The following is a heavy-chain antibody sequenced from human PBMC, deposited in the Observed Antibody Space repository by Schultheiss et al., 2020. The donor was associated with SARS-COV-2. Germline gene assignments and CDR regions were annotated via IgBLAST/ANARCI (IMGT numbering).Heavy chain of an antibody. CDR3: ARHRRSTTVTPSYVDY. V-gene: IGHV5-10-1*01. CDR1: GYSFTSYW. CDR2: IDPSDSYT. J-gene: IGHJ4*02. D-gene: IGHD4-17*01. Sequence: GSLRLSCKGSGYSFTSYWISWVRQMPGKGLEWMGRIDPSDSYTNYSPSFQGHVTISADKSISTAYLQWSSLKASDTAMYYCARHRRSTTVTPSYVDYWGQGTLVTVSS.